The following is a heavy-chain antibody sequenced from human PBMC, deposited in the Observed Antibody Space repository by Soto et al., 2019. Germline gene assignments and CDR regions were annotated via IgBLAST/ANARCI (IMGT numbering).Heavy chain of an antibody. Sequence: PGGSLRLSCAASGFTFSSYAMHWVRQAPGKGLGWVAVISYDGSNKYYADSVKGRFTISRDNSKNTLYLQMNSLRAEDTAVYYCARDPDDRSSGWYAPADYYYGMDVWGQGTTVTVSS. CDR2: ISYDGSNK. V-gene: IGHV3-30-3*01. J-gene: IGHJ6*02. CDR1: GFTFSSYA. CDR3: ARDPDDRSSGWYAPADYYYGMDV. D-gene: IGHD6-19*01.